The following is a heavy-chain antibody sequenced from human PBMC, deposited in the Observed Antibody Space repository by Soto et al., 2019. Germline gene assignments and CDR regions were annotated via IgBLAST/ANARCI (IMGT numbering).Heavy chain of an antibody. CDR3: ARLYCGGDCYFQYYFDY. V-gene: IGHV1-69*01. CDR1: GGTFSSYA. D-gene: IGHD2-21*02. Sequence: QVQLVQSGAEVKKPGSSVKVSCKASGGTFSSYAISWVRQAPGQGLEWMGGIIPIFGTANYAQKFQGRVTITADESTSTAYMELSSLRSEDTAVYYCARLYCGGDCYFQYYFDYWGQGTLVTVSS. J-gene: IGHJ4*02. CDR2: IIPIFGTA.